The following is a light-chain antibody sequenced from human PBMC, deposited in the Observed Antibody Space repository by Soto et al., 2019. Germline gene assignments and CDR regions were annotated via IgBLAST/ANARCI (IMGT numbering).Light chain of an antibody. CDR2: DFT. J-gene: IGLJ1*01. CDR3: ASYRSGPLYV. V-gene: IGLV2-14*03. Sequence: QSVLTQPASVSGSPGQSITISCTRISADVSTSNSVSWYQHHPGKGPRLILYDFTHRPSGISDRFSGSKSGDTASLTISGLRAEDEADYYCASYRSGPLYVFGTGTKVTVL. CDR1: SADVSTSNS.